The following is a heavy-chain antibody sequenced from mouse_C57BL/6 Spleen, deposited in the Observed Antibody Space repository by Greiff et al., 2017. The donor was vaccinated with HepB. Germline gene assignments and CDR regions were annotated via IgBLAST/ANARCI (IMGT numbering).Heavy chain of an antibody. V-gene: IGHV5-17*01. Sequence: EVQRVESGGGLVKPGGSLKLSCAASGFTFSDYGMHWVRQAPEKGLEWVAYISSGSSTIYYADTVKGRFTISRDNAKNTLFLQMTSLRSEDTAMYYCARRGVTTVAHAMDYWGQGTSVTVSS. CDR1: GFTFSDYG. J-gene: IGHJ4*01. CDR2: ISSGSSTI. CDR3: ARRGVTTVAHAMDY. D-gene: IGHD1-1*01.